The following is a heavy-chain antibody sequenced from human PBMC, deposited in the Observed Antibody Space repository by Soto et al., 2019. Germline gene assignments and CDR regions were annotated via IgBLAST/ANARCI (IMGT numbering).Heavy chain of an antibody. J-gene: IGHJ6*02. V-gene: IGHV5-51*01. CDR1: GFTVNRYW. CDR3: ATKSSSSSDYYYGMEV. D-gene: IGHD6-6*01. CDR2: IYPGDSDT. Sequence: SLKISCAGPGFTVNRYWMGRVRQRPGKGLEWMGIIYPGDSDTRYSPSFQGQVTISADKSISTAYLHWRSMKASDTAMYYCATKSSSSSDYYYGMEVWGQGTTVTVSS.